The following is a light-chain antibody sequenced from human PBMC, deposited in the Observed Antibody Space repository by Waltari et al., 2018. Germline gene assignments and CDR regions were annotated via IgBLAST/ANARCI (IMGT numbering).Light chain of an antibody. CDR1: KLGDKY. CDR3: QAWDNTTPV. Sequence: SYELTQPPSVSVSPGQTASITCSGDKLGDKYACWYQQKPGQSPVLVIYKDNKRPSGIPERFSGSKSGNTATLTISGAQALDEADYYCQAWDNTTPVVGTGTKVTVL. J-gene: IGLJ1*01. V-gene: IGLV3-1*01. CDR2: KDN.